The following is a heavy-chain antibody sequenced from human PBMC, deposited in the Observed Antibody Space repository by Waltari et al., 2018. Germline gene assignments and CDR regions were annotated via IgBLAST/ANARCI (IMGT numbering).Heavy chain of an antibody. J-gene: IGHJ2*01. V-gene: IGHV4-34*01. Sequence: QVQLQQWGAGLLKPSETLSITCAVYGGSFSGYYWSWIRQPPGKGLEWIGEINHSGSTNYNPSLKSRVTISVDTSKNQFSLKLSSATAADTAVYYCARDPNWYFDLWGRGTLVTVSS. CDR2: INHSGST. CDR3: ARDPNWYFDL. CDR1: GGSFSGYY.